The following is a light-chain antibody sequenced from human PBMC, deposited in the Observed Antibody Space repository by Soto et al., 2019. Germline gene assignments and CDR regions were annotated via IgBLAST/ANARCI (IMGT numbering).Light chain of an antibody. J-gene: IGKJ4*01. Sequence: AIRMTQSPSSFSASTGDRVTITCRASQSIGTYLAWYQQIPGRAPKLLIFAASTLQRGVPSRFSGSGSGTDVTLTSSCLQSEDFATYYCQQYDIYPPIFGGGTKVEI. CDR1: QSIGTY. CDR2: AAS. CDR3: QQYDIYPPI. V-gene: IGKV1-8*01.